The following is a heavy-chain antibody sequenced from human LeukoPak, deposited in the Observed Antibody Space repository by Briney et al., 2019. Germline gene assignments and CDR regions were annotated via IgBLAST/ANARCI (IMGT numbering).Heavy chain of an antibody. CDR3: ARLRVTSNYYMDV. Sequence: GGSLRLSCAASEFTFSRNWMTWVRQAPGKGLEWGANIKLDGSEKNYVDSVKGRFTISRDNAKNSLYLQMDSLRAEDTAVYYCARLRVTSNYYMDVWGKGTTVTVS. D-gene: IGHD4-17*01. J-gene: IGHJ6*03. V-gene: IGHV3-7*01. CDR1: EFTFSRNW. CDR2: IKLDGSEK.